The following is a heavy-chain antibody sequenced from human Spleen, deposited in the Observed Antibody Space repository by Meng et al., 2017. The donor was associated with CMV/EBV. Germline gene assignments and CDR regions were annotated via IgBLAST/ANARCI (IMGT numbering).Heavy chain of an antibody. V-gene: IGHV3-23*03. D-gene: IGHD1-14*01. CDR1: GFTFSDCY. CDR3: ATYHRGPQYYLDH. J-gene: IGHJ4*02. Sequence: GESLKISCAASGFTFSDCYMNWVRQAPGKGLEWVSVISRDGRDTYYADSVKGRFTISRDDSKKTLHLQMSSLRVEDAAIYYCATYHRGPQYYLDHWGQGTLVTVSS. CDR2: ISRDGRDT.